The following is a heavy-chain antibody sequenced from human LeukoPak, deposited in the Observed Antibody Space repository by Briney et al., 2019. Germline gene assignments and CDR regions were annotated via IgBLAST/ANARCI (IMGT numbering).Heavy chain of an antibody. Sequence: GSLRLSCAASGFTFSSYWMSWVRQAPGKGLEWVANIKQDGSEKYYVDSVKGRFTISRDNAKNSLYLQMNSLRAEDTAVYYCARESIVGATLLDYWGQGTLVTVSS. V-gene: IGHV3-7*01. CDR1: GFTFSSYW. CDR3: ARESIVGATLLDY. CDR2: IKQDGSEK. D-gene: IGHD1-26*01. J-gene: IGHJ4*02.